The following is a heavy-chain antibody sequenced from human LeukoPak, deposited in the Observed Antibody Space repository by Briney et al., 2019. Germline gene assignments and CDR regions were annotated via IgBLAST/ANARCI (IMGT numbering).Heavy chain of an antibody. Sequence: GGSLRLSCAASGFTFSSYSMTWVRQAPGKGLEWVSSISSSSSSIYYADSVKGRFTISRDNAKNSLYLQMTSLRAEDTAFYYCAKDIASSVHYYMDVWGKGTTVTVSS. CDR2: ISSSSSSI. D-gene: IGHD6-13*01. J-gene: IGHJ6*03. CDR3: AKDIASSVHYYMDV. CDR1: GFTFSSYS. V-gene: IGHV3-21*04.